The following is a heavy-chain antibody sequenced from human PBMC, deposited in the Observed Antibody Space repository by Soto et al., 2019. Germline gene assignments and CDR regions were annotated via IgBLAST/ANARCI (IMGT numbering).Heavy chain of an antibody. Sequence: TLSLTCTVSGGSISSYYWSWIRQPAGKGLEWIGRIYTSGSTNYNPSLKSRVTMSVDTSKNQFSLKLSSVTAADTAVYYCARDPGDSSGYYYRHGYYYGMDVWGQGTTVTVSS. V-gene: IGHV4-4*07. CDR1: GGSISSYY. CDR2: IYTSGST. D-gene: IGHD3-22*01. J-gene: IGHJ6*02. CDR3: ARDPGDSSGYYYRHGYYYGMDV.